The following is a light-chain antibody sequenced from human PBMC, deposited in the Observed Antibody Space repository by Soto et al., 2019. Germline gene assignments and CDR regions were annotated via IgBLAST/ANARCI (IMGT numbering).Light chain of an antibody. Sequence: DVQLTQSPSSLSASVGDRVTITCRASQSISTYLNWYQQKPGNAPKVLIFAASSLLSGVTSRFSGRGSGTDFTLTIASLQPEDCATYYCQQSHSFPRTFGQGTKVE. J-gene: IGKJ1*01. CDR2: AAS. V-gene: IGKV1-39*01. CDR1: QSISTY. CDR3: QQSHSFPRT.